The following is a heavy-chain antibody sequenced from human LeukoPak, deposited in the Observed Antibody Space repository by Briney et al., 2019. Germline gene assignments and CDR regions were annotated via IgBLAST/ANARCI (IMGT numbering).Heavy chain of an antibody. CDR1: GGTFSSYV. Sequence: ASVKVSCKASGGTFSSYVISWVRQAPGQGLEWMGGIIPVFGTASYAQKFQGRVTITADESTNTGYMYLSSLRPDDSAVYYCVKDLGSAITSALALDVWGQGTTVTVSS. V-gene: IGHV1-69*13. CDR2: IIPVFGTA. J-gene: IGHJ6*02. D-gene: IGHD2-15*01. CDR3: VKDLGSAITSALALDV.